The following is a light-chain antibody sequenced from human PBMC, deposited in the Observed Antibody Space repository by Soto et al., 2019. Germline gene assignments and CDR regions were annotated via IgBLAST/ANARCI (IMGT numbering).Light chain of an antibody. Sequence: EIVLTHSPGTLSLSPWERATLSCRTSQSVTTSYLAWYQQKPGQAPRLLIYGTSNRATGIPDRFSGSGSATDFTLTISRLEPEDFAAYYCHQYGDSPQTIGQGTKVDIK. V-gene: IGKV3-20*01. CDR2: GTS. CDR1: QSVTTSY. CDR3: HQYGDSPQT. J-gene: IGKJ1*01.